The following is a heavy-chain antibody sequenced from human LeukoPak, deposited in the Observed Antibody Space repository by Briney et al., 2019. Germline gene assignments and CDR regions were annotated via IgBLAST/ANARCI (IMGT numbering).Heavy chain of an antibody. J-gene: IGHJ4*02. V-gene: IGHV3-21*01. Sequence: PGGSLRLSCAASGFTFSSYSMNWVRQAPGRGLEWVSSISSSSSYIYYADSVKGRFTISRDNAKNSLYLQMNSLRAEDTAVYYCARASPEYSSSWSYYFDYWGQGTLVTVSS. CDR2: ISSSSSYI. CDR3: ARASPEYSSSWSYYFDY. CDR1: GFTFSSYS. D-gene: IGHD6-13*01.